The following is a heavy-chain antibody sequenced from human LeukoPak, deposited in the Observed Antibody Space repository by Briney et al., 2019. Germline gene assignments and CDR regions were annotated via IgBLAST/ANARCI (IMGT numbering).Heavy chain of an antibody. D-gene: IGHD6-13*01. Sequence: GGSLRLSCAASGFTFSDYYMSWIRQAPGKGLEWVSYISSSGSTIYYADSVKGRFTISRDNAKNSLYLQMNSLRAEDTAVYYCARDSSSWYYYSDYWGQGTLVTVSS. V-gene: IGHV3-11*01. CDR1: GFTFSDYY. CDR3: ARDSSSWYYYSDY. J-gene: IGHJ4*02. CDR2: ISSSGSTI.